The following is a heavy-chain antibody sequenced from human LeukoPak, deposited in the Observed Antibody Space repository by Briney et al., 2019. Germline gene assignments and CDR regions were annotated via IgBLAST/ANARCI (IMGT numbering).Heavy chain of an antibody. J-gene: IGHJ4*02. Sequence: GSLRLSCAASGFTFSSYSMNWVRQAPGKGLEWVSSISSSSSYIYYADSVKGRFTISRDNAKNSLYLQMNSLRAEDTAVYYCARLPGIAVAGTGPYFDYWGQGTLVTVSP. CDR1: GFTFSSYS. V-gene: IGHV3-21*01. D-gene: IGHD6-19*01. CDR2: ISSSSSYI. CDR3: ARLPGIAVAGTGPYFDY.